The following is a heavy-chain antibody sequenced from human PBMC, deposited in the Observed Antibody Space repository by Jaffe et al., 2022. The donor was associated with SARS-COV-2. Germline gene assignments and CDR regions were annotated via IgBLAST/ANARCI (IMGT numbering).Heavy chain of an antibody. CDR1: GFTFSSYA. D-gene: IGHD3-22*01. Sequence: EVQLLESGGGLVQPGGSLRLSCAASGFTFSSYAMSWVRQAPGKGLEWVSAISGSGGSTYYADSVKGRFTISRDNSKNTLYLQMNSLRAEDTAVYYCASTPDYYDSSGYYTTLDYWGQGTLVTVSS. V-gene: IGHV3-23*01. CDR2: ISGSGGST. J-gene: IGHJ4*02. CDR3: ASTPDYYDSSGYYTTLDY.